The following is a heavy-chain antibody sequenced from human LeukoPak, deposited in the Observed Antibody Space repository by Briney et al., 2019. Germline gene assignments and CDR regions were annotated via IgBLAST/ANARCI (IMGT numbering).Heavy chain of an antibody. V-gene: IGHV1-2*02. CDR1: GYTFTGYY. J-gene: IGHJ3*02. Sequence: ASVKVSCKASGYTFTGYYMHWVRQAPGQGLEWMGWINPNSGGTNYAQKLQGRVTMTTDTSTSTAYMELRSLRSDDTAVYYCARGRKYDSSGYYCSDDAFDIWGQGTMVTVSS. CDR3: ARGRKYDSSGYYCSDDAFDI. CDR2: INPNSGGT. D-gene: IGHD3-22*01.